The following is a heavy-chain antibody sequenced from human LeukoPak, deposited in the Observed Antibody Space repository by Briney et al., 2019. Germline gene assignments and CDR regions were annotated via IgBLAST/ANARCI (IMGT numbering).Heavy chain of an antibody. V-gene: IGHV1-69*13. D-gene: IGHD3-10*01. CDR3: ARGSRITMVRGVILYYYYMDV. CDR1: GGTFSSYA. J-gene: IGHJ6*03. Sequence: SVKVSCKSSGGTFSSYAISWVRQAPGQGLEWMGGIIPIFGTANYAQKFQGRVTITADESTSTAYMELSSLRSEDTAVYYCARGSRITMVRGVILYYYYMDVWGKGTTVTISS. CDR2: IIPIFGTA.